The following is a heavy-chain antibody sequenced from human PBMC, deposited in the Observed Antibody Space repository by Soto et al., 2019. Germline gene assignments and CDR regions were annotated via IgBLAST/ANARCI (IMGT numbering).Heavy chain of an antibody. J-gene: IGHJ6*02. CDR1: GGSLSSNRL. Sequence: SETLSLTCTVYGGSLSSNRLVSRVSPHPGKGLEWIGEIYHSGSTNYNPSLNSRVTISLDKSENPFSLNLTSVTAAASAVYYCARDDHIVVVPPSLGARDAWGQGTMVTVSS. D-gene: IGHD2-2*01. V-gene: IGHV4-4*02. CDR2: IYHSGST. CDR3: ARDDHIVVVPPSLGARDA.